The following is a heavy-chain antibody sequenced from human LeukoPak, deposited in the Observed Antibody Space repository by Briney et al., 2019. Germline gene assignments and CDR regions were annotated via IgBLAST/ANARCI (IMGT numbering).Heavy chain of an antibody. CDR2: VSSNSNYI. D-gene: IGHD2-15*01. V-gene: IGHV3-21*01. CDR1: GFTFSIYS. Sequence: PGGSLRLSCAASGFTFSIYSMNWVRQAPGKRLEWVSRVSSNSNYIYYADSVKGRFTISRDNAKNSLYLDMNSLRADDTAIYYCARAENSGGGGLDPWGQGTLVTVSS. CDR3: ARAENSGGGGLDP. J-gene: IGHJ5*02.